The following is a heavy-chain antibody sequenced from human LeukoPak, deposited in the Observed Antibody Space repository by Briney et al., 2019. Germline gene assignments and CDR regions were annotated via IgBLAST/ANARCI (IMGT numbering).Heavy chain of an antibody. J-gene: IGHJ3*02. CDR1: GGSINSRGYY. CDR2: IYYSGSA. Sequence: SETLSLTCTVSGGSINSRGYYWGWIRRPPGKGLEWIGSIYYSGSAYYNPSLKSRLTTSVDTSKNQFSLDLSSVTAADTALYYCARRPGAVADGPTHAFDIWGQGTMVTVSS. CDR3: ARRPGAVADGPTHAFDI. V-gene: IGHV4-39*01. D-gene: IGHD6-19*01.